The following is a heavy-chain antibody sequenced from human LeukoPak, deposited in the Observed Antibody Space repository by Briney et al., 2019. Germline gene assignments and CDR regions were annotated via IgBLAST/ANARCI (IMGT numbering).Heavy chain of an antibody. CDR2: INWNGVST. V-gene: IGHV3-20*01. CDR3: ARSSWYSTKLYYFDY. Sequence: PGGSLRLSCAASGFTFDDYGMSWVRQAPGKGLEWVSGINWNGVSTDYADSVKGRFTISRDNAKNSLYLQMNSLRAKDTALYHCARSSWYSTKLYYFDYWGQGTLVTVSS. D-gene: IGHD6-13*01. CDR1: GFTFDDYG. J-gene: IGHJ4*02.